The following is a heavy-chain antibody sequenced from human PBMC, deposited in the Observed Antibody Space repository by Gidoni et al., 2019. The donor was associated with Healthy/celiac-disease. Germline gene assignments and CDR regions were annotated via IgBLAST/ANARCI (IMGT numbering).Heavy chain of an antibody. CDR2: ISYDGSNK. J-gene: IGHJ6*02. CDR1: GFTFSSYG. CDR3: AKDLLASRQLQFFHYYYYGMDV. Sequence: QVQLVESGGGVVQPGRSLRLSCAASGFTFSSYGMHWVRQAPGKGLEWVAVISYDGSNKYYADSVKGRFTISRDNSKNTLYLQMNSLRAEDTAVYYCAKDLLASRQLQFFHYYYYGMDVWGQGTTVTVSS. V-gene: IGHV3-30*18. D-gene: IGHD6-6*01.